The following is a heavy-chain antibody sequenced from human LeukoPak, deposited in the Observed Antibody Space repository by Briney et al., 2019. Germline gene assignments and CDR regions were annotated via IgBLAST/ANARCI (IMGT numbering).Heavy chain of an antibody. CDR1: GGTFSSYA. D-gene: IGHD3-16*01. CDR3: ARDFFMITFGGAIGY. Sequence: SVKVSCKASGGTFSSYAISWVRQAPGQGLEWMGGIIPIFGTANYAQKFQGRVTITTDESTCTAYMELSSLRSEDTAVYYCARDFFMITFGGAIGYWGQGTLVTVSS. CDR2: IIPIFGTA. V-gene: IGHV1-69*05. J-gene: IGHJ4*02.